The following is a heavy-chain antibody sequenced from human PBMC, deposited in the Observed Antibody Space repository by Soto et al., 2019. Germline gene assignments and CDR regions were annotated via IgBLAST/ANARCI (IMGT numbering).Heavy chain of an antibody. CDR3: AKVGQRFLDILTGAANFDS. Sequence: VHLLGSGGDLVKPGGSLRLSREVSGFTFNNFAMSWVRQSPGKGLEWVSTISSDGDLRHYAESVKGRFTISRDNSKSYFFLQMNSLRAEDKALYFYAKVGQRFLDILTGAANFDSWGQGTLVTVSS. CDR1: GFTFNNFA. D-gene: IGHD3-9*01. V-gene: IGHV3-23*01. CDR2: ISSDGDLR. J-gene: IGHJ4*02.